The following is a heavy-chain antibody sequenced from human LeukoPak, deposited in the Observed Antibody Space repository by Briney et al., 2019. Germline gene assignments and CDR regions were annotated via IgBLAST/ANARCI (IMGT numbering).Heavy chain of an antibody. D-gene: IGHD6-13*01. Sequence: ASVKVSCKASGYTFTSYGISWVRQAPGQGLEWMEWISTYNGDTNYAQKFQGRVTMTTDTSTTAYMELRSLRSDDTAVYYCARRRGNWYHFDYWGQGSLVTVSS. CDR1: GYTFTSYG. J-gene: IGHJ4*02. CDR3: ARRRGNWYHFDY. V-gene: IGHV1-18*01. CDR2: ISTYNGDT.